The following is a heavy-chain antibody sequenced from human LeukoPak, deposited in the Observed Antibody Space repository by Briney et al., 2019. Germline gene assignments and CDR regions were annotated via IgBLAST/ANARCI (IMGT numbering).Heavy chain of an antibody. Sequence: GGSLRLSCAASGFTFSDYYMSWIRQAPGKGLEWVSYISSSGSTIYYADSVKGRFTISRDNAKNSLYLQMNSLRAEDTAVYYCARDRVNYYDSSGFRDAFDIWGRGTMVTVSS. D-gene: IGHD3-22*01. J-gene: IGHJ3*02. V-gene: IGHV3-11*01. CDR2: ISSSGSTI. CDR1: GFTFSDYY. CDR3: ARDRVNYYDSSGFRDAFDI.